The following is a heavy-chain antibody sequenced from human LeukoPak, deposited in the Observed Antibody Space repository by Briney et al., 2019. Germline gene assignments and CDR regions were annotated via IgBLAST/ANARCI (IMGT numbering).Heavy chain of an antibody. CDR2: TYTSGST. D-gene: IGHD6-6*01. J-gene: IGHJ4*02. V-gene: IGHV4-61*02. Sequence: SETLSLTCTVSGGSISSGSYYWSWIRQPAGKGLEWIGRTYTSGSTNYNPSLKSRVTISVDTSKNQFSLKLSSVTAADTAVYYCARGGAARHFDYWGQGTLVTVSS. CDR3: ARGGAARHFDY. CDR1: GGSISSGSYY.